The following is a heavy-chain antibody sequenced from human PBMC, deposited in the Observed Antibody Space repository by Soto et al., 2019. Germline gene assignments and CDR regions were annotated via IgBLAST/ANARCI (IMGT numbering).Heavy chain of an antibody. D-gene: IGHD2-2*01. CDR1: GGSISSSSYY. J-gene: IGHJ5*02. CDR3: AGDIVVVPAAIGWEYNWFDP. Sequence: QLQLQESGPGLVKPSETLSLTCTVSGGSISSSSYYWGWIRQPPGKGLEWIGSIYYSGSTYYNPSLKSRVTISVDTSKNQFSLKLSPVTAADTAVYYCAGDIVVVPAAIGWEYNWFDPWGQGTLVTVSS. CDR2: IYYSGST. V-gene: IGHV4-39*01.